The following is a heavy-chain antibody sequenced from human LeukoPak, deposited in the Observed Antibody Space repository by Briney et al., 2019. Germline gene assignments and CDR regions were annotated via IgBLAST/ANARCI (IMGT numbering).Heavy chain of an antibody. D-gene: IGHD6-6*01. Sequence: SETLSLTCTVSGGSISSYYWSWIRHPPGKGLEWIGYIYYSGSTNYNPSLKSRVTISVDTSKNQFSLKLSSVTAADTAVYYCAGYIAARPEDWFDPWGQGTLVTISS. J-gene: IGHJ5*02. V-gene: IGHV4-59*01. CDR3: AGYIAARPEDWFDP. CDR1: GGSISSYY. CDR2: IYYSGST.